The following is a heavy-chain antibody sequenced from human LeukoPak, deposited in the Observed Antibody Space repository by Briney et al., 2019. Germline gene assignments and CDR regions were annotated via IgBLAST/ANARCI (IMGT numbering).Heavy chain of an antibody. Sequence: SETLSLTCTVSGGSISSYYWSWIRQPPGKGLEWIGYIYYSGSTNYNPSLKSRVTISVDTSKNQFSLKLSSVTAADTAVYYCARDHHYYDSSGYYWYFDYWGQGTLVTVSS. CDR1: GGSISSYY. J-gene: IGHJ4*02. CDR3: ARDHHYYDSSGYYWYFDY. V-gene: IGHV4-59*12. CDR2: IYYSGST. D-gene: IGHD3-22*01.